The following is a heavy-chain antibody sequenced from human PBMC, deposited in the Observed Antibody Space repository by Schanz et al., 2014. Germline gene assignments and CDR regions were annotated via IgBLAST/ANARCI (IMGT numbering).Heavy chain of an antibody. CDR1: GYTFTTYY. Sequence: QVQLVQSGTQVKKPGASVKVSCKASGYTFTTYYMLWVRQAPGQGLEWMGIINPSGGSTRYGQKFQGRITVTTDTSTSTVYLELSSLRSDDTAVYYCARGRGFYDYWGQGTLVTGSS. CDR2: INPSGGST. D-gene: IGHD3-10*01. V-gene: IGHV1-46*01. J-gene: IGHJ4*02. CDR3: ARGRGFYDY.